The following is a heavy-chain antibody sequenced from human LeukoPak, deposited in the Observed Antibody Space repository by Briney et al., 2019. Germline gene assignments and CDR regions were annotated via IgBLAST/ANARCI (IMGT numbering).Heavy chain of an antibody. CDR2: IYYSGST. CDR1: GGSISSGGYY. J-gene: IGHJ4*02. D-gene: IGHD3-22*01. V-gene: IGHV4-31*03. CDR3: ARGEYYYDSSGYSPDY. Sequence: SETLSLTCTVSGGSISSGGYYWSWIRQHPGKGLEWIGYIYYSGSTYYNPSLKSRVTISVDKSKNQFSLKLSSVTAADTAVYYCARGEYYYDSSGYSPDYWGQGTLVTVSS.